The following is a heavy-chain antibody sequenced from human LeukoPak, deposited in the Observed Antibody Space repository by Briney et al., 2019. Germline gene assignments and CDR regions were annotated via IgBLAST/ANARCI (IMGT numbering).Heavy chain of an antibody. Sequence: ASVKVSCKASGYTFTGSYMHWVRQAPGQGLEWMGWISVYNGNTNYAQKLQGRVTMTTDTSTSTAYMELRSLKSDDTAVFYCARRVRTGSYSSSWYFDYWGQGTLVTVSS. D-gene: IGHD6-13*01. CDR3: ARRVRTGSYSSSWYFDY. V-gene: IGHV1-18*04. CDR2: ISVYNGNT. J-gene: IGHJ4*02. CDR1: GYTFTGSY.